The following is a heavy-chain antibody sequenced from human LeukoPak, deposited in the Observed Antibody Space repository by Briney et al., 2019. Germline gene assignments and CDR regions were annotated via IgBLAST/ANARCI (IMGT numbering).Heavy chain of an antibody. CDR3: ARSRRGIAAVFDY. Sequence: SETLSLTCAVYGGSFSGYYCRWIRQPPGKGLGWIGEINHSGSTNYNPSLKSRVTISVDTSKNQFSLKLSSVTAADAAVYYCARSRRGIAAVFDYWGQGTLVTVSS. V-gene: IGHV4-34*01. CDR1: GGSFSGYY. CDR2: INHSGST. D-gene: IGHD6-13*01. J-gene: IGHJ4*02.